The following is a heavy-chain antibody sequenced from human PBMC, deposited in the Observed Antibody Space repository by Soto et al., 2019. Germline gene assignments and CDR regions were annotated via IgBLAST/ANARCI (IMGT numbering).Heavy chain of an antibody. CDR2: INHSGST. Sequence: KTSETLSLTCAVYGGSFSGYYWSWIRQPPGKGLEWIGEINHSGSTNYNPSLKSRVTISVDTSKNQFSLKLSSVTAADTAVYYCARRNSSSWYLDAFDIWGQGTMVTVSS. D-gene: IGHD6-13*01. CDR1: GGSFSGYY. J-gene: IGHJ3*02. CDR3: ARRNSSSWYLDAFDI. V-gene: IGHV4-34*01.